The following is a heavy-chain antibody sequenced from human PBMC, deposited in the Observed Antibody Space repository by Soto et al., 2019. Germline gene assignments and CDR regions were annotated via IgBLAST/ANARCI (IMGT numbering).Heavy chain of an antibody. V-gene: IGHV3-74*01. CDR2: IKRDGSTT. Sequence: EVQLVESGGGLVQPGGSLRLSCAASGFTFSDYWMHWVRQAPGKGLEWVSRIKRDGSTTNYADSVKGRFTISRDNAKNTLYLEMNSLRVEDTADYYCARGAINYYYEDVWFKGTTVTVSS. CDR1: GFTFSDYW. CDR3: ARGAINYYYEDV. J-gene: IGHJ6*03.